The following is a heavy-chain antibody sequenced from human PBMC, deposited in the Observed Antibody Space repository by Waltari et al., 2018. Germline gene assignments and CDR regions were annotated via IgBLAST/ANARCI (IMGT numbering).Heavy chain of an antibody. CDR3: AKDRQAGTYLGLNFLY. V-gene: IGHV3-33*06. D-gene: IGHD1-26*01. Sequence: QVQLVESGGGVVQPGMSLRLSCAASGFTFSSYGMHWVRQAPGKGPGWVAVIWYDGSKKYYEDSVKGRFTISRDNAKNTLYLQMNGLRAEDTAVYYCAKDRQAGTYLGLNFLYWGQGTLVTVSS. J-gene: IGHJ4*02. CDR1: GFTFSSYG. CDR2: IWYDGSKK.